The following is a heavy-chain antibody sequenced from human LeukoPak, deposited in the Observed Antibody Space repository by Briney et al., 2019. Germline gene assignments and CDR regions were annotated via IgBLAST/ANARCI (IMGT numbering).Heavy chain of an antibody. Sequence: PSETLSLTCSVSGDSISTYYWSWIRQSPGKGLEWIGYIYHSGNTNYNPSLKSRVTISADTSNNQFSLRLTSVTGADAAIYYCARVVSQAAPDWYMDVWGGGTVVIVSS. CDR2: IYHSGNT. CDR1: GDSISTYY. CDR3: ARVVSQAAPDWYMDV. V-gene: IGHV4-59*08. J-gene: IGHJ2*01. D-gene: IGHD2-21*01.